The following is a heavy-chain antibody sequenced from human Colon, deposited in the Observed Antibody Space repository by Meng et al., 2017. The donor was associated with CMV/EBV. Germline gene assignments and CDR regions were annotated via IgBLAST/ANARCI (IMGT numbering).Heavy chain of an antibody. CDR1: GFTFSAYY. CDR2: INPISGGT. Sequence: SCKASGFTFSAYYRHWVRQAPGQGLEWVGRINPISGGTTYAQKFKGRVTLTRDTSISTDYMEVGRLTSDDTAVYFCARELESGGLDYWGQGTLVTVSS. J-gene: IGHJ4*02. V-gene: IGHV1-2*06. D-gene: IGHD3-3*01. CDR3: ARELESGGLDY.